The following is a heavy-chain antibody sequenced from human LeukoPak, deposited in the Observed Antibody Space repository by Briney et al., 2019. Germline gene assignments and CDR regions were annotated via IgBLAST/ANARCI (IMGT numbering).Heavy chain of an antibody. CDR1: GYTFTSYD. CDR2: MNPNSGNT. CDR3: ARGTKGGSSWYDYYYYYYMDV. Sequence: ASVKVSCKASGYTFTSYDINWVGQAPGQGVEWMGWMNPNSGNTVYAQKFQGRVTITRNPSISTAYMELSSLRSEDTAVYYCARGTKGGSSWYDYYYYYYMDVWGKGTTVTVSS. D-gene: IGHD6-13*01. J-gene: IGHJ6*03. V-gene: IGHV1-8*03.